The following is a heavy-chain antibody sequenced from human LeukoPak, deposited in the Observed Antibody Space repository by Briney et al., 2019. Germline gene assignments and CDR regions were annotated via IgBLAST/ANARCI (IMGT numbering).Heavy chain of an antibody. J-gene: IGHJ4*02. D-gene: IGHD6-19*01. CDR2: IYSGGST. Sequence: GGSLRLSCAASGFTVSSNYMSWVRQAPGKGLEWVSVIYSGGSTYYADTVKGRFTIPRDNSKNTLYLQMNSLRAEDTAVYYCASSSGWYLTFDYWGQGTLVTVSS. CDR3: ASSSGWYLTFDY. CDR1: GFTVSSNY. V-gene: IGHV3-53*01.